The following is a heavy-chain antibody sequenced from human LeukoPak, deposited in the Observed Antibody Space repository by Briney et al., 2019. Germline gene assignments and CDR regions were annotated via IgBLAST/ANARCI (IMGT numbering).Heavy chain of an antibody. D-gene: IGHD3-3*01. CDR1: GGTFSSYA. J-gene: IGHJ4*02. V-gene: IGHV1-69*01. CDR3: ARDPWSVGGVDS. CDR2: IIPIFGTA. Sequence: SVKVSCKASGGTFSSYAISWVRQAPGQGLEWMGGIIPIFGTANYAQKFQGRVTITADESTSTAYMELSSLRSEDTAVYYCARDPWSVGGVDSWGQGTLVTVSS.